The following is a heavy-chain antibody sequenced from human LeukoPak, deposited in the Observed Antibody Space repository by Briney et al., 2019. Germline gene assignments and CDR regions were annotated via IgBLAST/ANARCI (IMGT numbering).Heavy chain of an antibody. V-gene: IGHV1-2*02. CDR1: GYTFTAHY. D-gene: IGHD2-8*01. CDR3: AKDSRGYCSEGACYSIDY. CDR2: INPNSGGT. Sequence: ASVKVSCKASGYTFTAHYMHWVRQAPGQGLEWMGWINPNSGGTNYAQKFQGRVTMTTDTSTSTAYMELRSLTSDDTAVYFCAKDSRGYCSEGACYSIDYWGQGTLVTVAS. J-gene: IGHJ4*02.